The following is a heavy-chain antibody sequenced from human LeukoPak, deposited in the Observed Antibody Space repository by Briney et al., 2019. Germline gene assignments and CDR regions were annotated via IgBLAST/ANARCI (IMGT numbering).Heavy chain of an antibody. D-gene: IGHD5-18*01. CDR3: ARSYSYGPDY. CDR2: ISSSGSFI. J-gene: IGHJ4*02. Sequence: PGGSLRLSCAASGFTFSSYNMNWVRQAPGKGLEWVSSISSSGSFIHYADSLKGRLTISRDNAKNSLYLQMHSLRAEDTAVYYCARSYSYGPDYWGQGTLVTVSS. V-gene: IGHV3-21*06. CDR1: GFTFSSYN.